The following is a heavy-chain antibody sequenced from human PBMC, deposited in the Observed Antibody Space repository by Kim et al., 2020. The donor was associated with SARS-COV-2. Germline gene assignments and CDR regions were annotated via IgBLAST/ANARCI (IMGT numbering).Heavy chain of an antibody. D-gene: IGHD3-10*01. CDR2: FDPEDGET. J-gene: IGHJ6*02. V-gene: IGHV1-24*01. Sequence: ASVKVSCKVSGYTFTELSMHWVRQAPGKGLEWMGGFDPEDGETIYARKFQGRVTMTEDTSTDTAYMELSSLRSEDTAVYYCATTIPSVRGIITGGFYGVDVWRQETAVTVS. CDR1: GYTFTELS. CDR3: ATTIPSVRGIITGGFYGVDV.